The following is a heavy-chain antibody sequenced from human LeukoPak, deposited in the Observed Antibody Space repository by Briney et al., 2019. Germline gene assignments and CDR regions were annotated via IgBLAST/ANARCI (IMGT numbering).Heavy chain of an antibody. Sequence: GASVKVSCKASGYTFTSYGISWVRQAPGQGLEWMGWISAYNGNTNYAQKLQGRVTMTTDTSTSTVYMELSSLRSEDTTVYYCARDFSATWSFDYWGQGTLVTVSS. D-gene: IGHD1-1*01. V-gene: IGHV1-18*01. CDR3: ARDFSATWSFDY. CDR2: ISAYNGNT. J-gene: IGHJ4*02. CDR1: GYTFTSYG.